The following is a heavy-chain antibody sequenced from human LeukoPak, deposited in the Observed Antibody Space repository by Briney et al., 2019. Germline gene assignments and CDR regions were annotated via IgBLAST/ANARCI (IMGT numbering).Heavy chain of an antibody. V-gene: IGHV4-59*11. J-gene: IGHJ5*02. CDR2: IYDTGNT. Sequence: PSETLSLTCTVSGDSMNGLSWSWIRQSPGKGLEWIAYIYDTGNTNTSPSLKSRVTLSVDTSKKQFSLRLSSVTAADTAVYYCARENYCTNGVCWAFDPWGQGTLVTVSS. CDR3: ARENYCTNGVCWAFDP. D-gene: IGHD2-8*01. CDR1: GDSMNGLS.